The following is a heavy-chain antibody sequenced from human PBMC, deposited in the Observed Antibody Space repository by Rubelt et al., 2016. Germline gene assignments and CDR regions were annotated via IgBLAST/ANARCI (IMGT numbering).Heavy chain of an antibody. Sequence: EVRLLESGGGLVQPGGSLRLSCAASGFTFSNYAMSWVRQAPGKGLEWVSTFSATTGGTYYADSVKGRFTSSRDNSKNTLYLQMDSLKPEDTAVYYWARSPTARYYHYGMDVWGQGTTVTVSS. J-gene: IGHJ6*02. CDR1: GFTFSNYA. V-gene: IGHV3-23*01. CDR3: ARSPTARYYHYGMDV. CDR2: FSATTGGT.